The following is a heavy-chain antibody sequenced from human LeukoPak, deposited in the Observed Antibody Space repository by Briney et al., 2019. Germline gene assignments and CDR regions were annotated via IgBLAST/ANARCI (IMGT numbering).Heavy chain of an antibody. Sequence: GGSLRLSCAASGFTFSSYSMNWVRQAPGKGLEWVSSISSSSSYIYYADSVKGRFTISRDNSKNTLYLQMNSLRAEDTAVYYCAKREAYSSGWYAKALYFDYWGQGTLVTVSS. J-gene: IGHJ4*02. CDR1: GFTFSSYS. CDR2: ISSSSSYI. V-gene: IGHV3-21*04. CDR3: AKREAYSSGWYAKALYFDY. D-gene: IGHD6-19*01.